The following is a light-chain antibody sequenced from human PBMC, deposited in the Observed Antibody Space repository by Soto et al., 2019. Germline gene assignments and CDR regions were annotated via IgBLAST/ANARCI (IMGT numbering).Light chain of an antibody. V-gene: IGKV3-15*01. J-gene: IGKJ4*01. CDR3: QQYYNWPQLN. CDR2: GAS. CDR1: QSLSSN. Sequence: EIVMTQSPATLSVSPGEIATLSCRASQSLSSNLAWYQQKPGQAPRLLMYGASTRATGVPGRFSGSGSGTDFTLTISGLQSEDFAVYHCQQYYNWPQLNFGGGTKVDIK.